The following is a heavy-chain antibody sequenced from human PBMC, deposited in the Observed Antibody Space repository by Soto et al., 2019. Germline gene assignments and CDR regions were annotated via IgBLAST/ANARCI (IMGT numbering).Heavy chain of an antibody. J-gene: IGHJ4*02. V-gene: IGHV5-10-1*03. CDR2: IDPSDSYT. Sequence: EVQLVQSGAEVKKPGESLRISCKGAGYSFTSYWISWVRQMPGQGLEWMGRIDPSDSYTNYSPSFQGHVTISADKSISTAYLQWSSLKDSDTAMYYCASSPVLDHYYEERNWGQGTLVTVSS. CDR3: ASSPVLDHYYEERN. CDR1: GYSFTSYW. D-gene: IGHD3-22*01.